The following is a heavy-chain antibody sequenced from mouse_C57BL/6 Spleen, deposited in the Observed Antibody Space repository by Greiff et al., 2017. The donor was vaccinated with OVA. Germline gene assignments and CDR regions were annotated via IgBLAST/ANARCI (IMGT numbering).Heavy chain of an antibody. D-gene: IGHD2-2*01. CDR2: ISSGSSTI. CDR1: GFTFSDYG. CDR3: ARGLRPPYWYFDV. Sequence: EVKLVESGGGLVKPGGSLKLSCAASGFTFSDYGMHWVRQAPEKGLEWVAYISSGSSTIYYADTVKGRFTISRDNAKNTLFLHMTSLRSEDTAMYYSARGLRPPYWYFDVWGTGTTVTVSS. J-gene: IGHJ1*03. V-gene: IGHV5-17*01.